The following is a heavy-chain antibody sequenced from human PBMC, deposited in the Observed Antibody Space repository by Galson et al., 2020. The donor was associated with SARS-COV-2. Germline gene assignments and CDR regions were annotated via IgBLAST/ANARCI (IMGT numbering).Heavy chain of an antibody. D-gene: IGHD3-10*02. CDR3: AREASWAMFAMDV. CDR2: ISSSSDYI. Sequence: GGSLRLSCEVSGFTFSLYSMTWVRQAPGKGLEWVSSISSSSDYIYHAESLKDRFTISRDNAKNTLYLQMNSLRADDTAVYFCAREASWAMFAMDVWGQGTTVTVSS. V-gene: IGHV3-21*06. J-gene: IGHJ6*02. CDR1: GFTFSLYS.